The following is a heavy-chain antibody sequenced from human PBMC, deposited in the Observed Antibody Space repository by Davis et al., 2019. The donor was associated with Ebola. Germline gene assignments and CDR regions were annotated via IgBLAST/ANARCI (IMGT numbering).Heavy chain of an antibody. Sequence: AASVKVSCKTSGYIFSSYGITWVRQAPGQGLEWMGGIIPIFDIAEYTQKFQGRVTITADESSSTAYMALSSLRSEDTAIYYCARNTIPLFGVVSIPPYYYAGMAVWGQGTTVTVSS. CDR2: IIPIFDIA. D-gene: IGHD3-3*01. J-gene: IGHJ6*02. CDR3: ARNTIPLFGVVSIPPYYYAGMAV. CDR1: GYIFSSYG. V-gene: IGHV1-69*13.